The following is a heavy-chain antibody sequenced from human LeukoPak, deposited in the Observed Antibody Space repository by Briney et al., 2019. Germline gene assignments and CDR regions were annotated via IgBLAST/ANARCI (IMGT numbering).Heavy chain of an antibody. D-gene: IGHD2-2*01. J-gene: IGHJ6*02. Sequence: PGGSLRLSCAASGFTFDAYAMHWVRQAPGKGLEWVSGINWNSDSIGYADSVKGRFTISRDNAKNSLYLQMNSLRAEDTAVYYCARDTYCSSTSCYGGRNSEYYYYYYGMDVWGQGTTVTVSS. CDR1: GFTFDAYA. CDR2: INWNSDSI. CDR3: ARDTYCSSTSCYGGRNSEYYYYYYGMDV. V-gene: IGHV3-9*01.